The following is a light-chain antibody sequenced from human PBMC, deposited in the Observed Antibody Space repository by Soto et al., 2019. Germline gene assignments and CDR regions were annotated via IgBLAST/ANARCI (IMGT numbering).Light chain of an antibody. V-gene: IGLV1-44*01. Sequence: QSVLTQPPSASGTPGQRVTISCSGSSSNIGSNTVNWYQQLPGTAPKLLIYSNNQRPSGVPDPVSGSKSGTSAPLAISGLQSEDEADYYCAAWDDSLNGRVFGGGTKLTVL. CDR1: SSNIGSNT. CDR3: AAWDDSLNGRV. CDR2: SNN. J-gene: IGLJ2*01.